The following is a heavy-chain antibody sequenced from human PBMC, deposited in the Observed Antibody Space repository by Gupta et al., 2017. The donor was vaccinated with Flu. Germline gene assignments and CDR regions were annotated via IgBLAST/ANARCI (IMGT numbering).Heavy chain of an antibody. Sequence: EVQLSASWGGLVLPGGSLSLSCVASGFTFDDECWTWVRQSPGKGLEWVSAGNWHGLNMGYAGSVQGRFTISKDNARNTLYLQRNNLRSEDTAFYYCARDSEYTTGWGQLGMDVWGPGTAVSVSS. D-gene: IGHD6-19*01. V-gene: IGHV3-20*04. CDR2: GNWHGLNM. J-gene: IGHJ6*02. CDR3: ARDSEYTTGWGQLGMDV. CDR1: GFTFDDEC.